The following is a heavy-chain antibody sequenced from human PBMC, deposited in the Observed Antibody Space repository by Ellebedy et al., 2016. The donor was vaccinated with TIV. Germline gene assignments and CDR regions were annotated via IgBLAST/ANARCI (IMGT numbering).Heavy chain of an antibody. J-gene: IGHJ5*02. CDR3: ARRGSYGDYAVQINSWFDR. V-gene: IGHV3-53*01. Sequence: GGSLRLSCAASGFTVSSTYMSWVRQAPGKGLEWVSVLYSGGSAYYTDSVKGRLTISRDNSKNTVYLQMNSLRVEDTAVYYCARRGSYGDYAVQINSWFDRWGRGTLVTVSS. CDR2: LYSGGSA. CDR1: GFTVSSTY. D-gene: IGHD4-17*01.